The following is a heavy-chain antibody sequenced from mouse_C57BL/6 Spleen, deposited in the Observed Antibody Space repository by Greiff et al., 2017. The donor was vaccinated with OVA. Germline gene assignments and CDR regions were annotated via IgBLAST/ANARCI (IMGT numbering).Heavy chain of an antibody. Sequence: EVMLVESGGGLVKPGGSLKLSCAASGFTFSSYAMSWVRQTPEKRLEWVATISDGGSYTYYPDNVKGRFTISRDNAKNNLYLQMSHLKSEDTAMYYCARDRIYPFDYWGQGTTLTVSS. CDR1: GFTFSSYA. J-gene: IGHJ2*01. V-gene: IGHV5-4*01. CDR2: ISDGGSYT. D-gene: IGHD2-1*01. CDR3: ARDRIYPFDY.